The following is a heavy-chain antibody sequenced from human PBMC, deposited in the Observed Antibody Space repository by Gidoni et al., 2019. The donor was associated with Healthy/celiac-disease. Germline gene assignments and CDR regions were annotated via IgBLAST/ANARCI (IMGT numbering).Heavy chain of an antibody. V-gene: IGHV3-23*01. CDR1: GFTFSSYS. CDR2: ISGSGGST. Sequence: EVQLLESGGGLVQPGGSLRLSCAASGFTFSSYSMSWVRQAPGKGLEWVSAISGSGGSTYYADSVKGRFTISRDNSKNTLYLQMNSLRAEDTAVYYCATRSYSGSYYAWGGSDYWGQGTLVTVSS. J-gene: IGHJ4*02. CDR3: ATRSYSGSYYAWGGSDY. D-gene: IGHD1-26*01.